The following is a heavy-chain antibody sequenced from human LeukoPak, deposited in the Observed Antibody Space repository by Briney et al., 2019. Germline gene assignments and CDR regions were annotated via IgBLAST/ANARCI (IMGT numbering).Heavy chain of an antibody. V-gene: IGHV3-7*04. CDR1: GFTFSSSW. CDR2: IKKDGSEK. J-gene: IGHJ4*02. Sequence: GGSLRLSCAASGFTFSSSWMSWVRHAPGKGLEWVGNIKKDGSEKYYVDSVKGRFTISRDNAKNSLYLQMNSLRAEDTAVYYCARDYYDSRGYYYHFDYWGQGTLVTVSS. CDR3: ARDYYDSRGYYYHFDY. D-gene: IGHD3-22*01.